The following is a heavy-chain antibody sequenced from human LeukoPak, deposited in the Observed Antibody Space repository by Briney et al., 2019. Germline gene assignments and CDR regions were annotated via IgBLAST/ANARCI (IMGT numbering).Heavy chain of an antibody. J-gene: IGHJ4*02. CDR3: AMLAVDTAMAPGDFFDY. CDR1: GFTFSVYY. CDR2: ISSSSSYT. V-gene: IGHV3-11*03. Sequence: GGSLRLSCAASGFTFSVYYMSWIRQAPGKGLEWVSYISSSSSYTNYADSVKGRFTISRDNAKNSLYLQMNSLRAEGTAVYYCAMLAVDTAMAPGDFFDYWGQGTLVTVSS. D-gene: IGHD5-18*01.